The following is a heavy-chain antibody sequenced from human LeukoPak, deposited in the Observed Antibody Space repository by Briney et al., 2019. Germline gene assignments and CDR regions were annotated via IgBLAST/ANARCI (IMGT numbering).Heavy chain of an antibody. CDR1: GFTFCDYC. CDR3: ARGIAVAGYFDY. V-gene: IGHV3-20*04. D-gene: IGHD6-19*01. J-gene: IGHJ4*02. Sequence: GGSLRLSCAASGFTFCDYCMSWVRQAPGRGLEWVSGINWNGGSTGYADSVKGRFTISRDNAKNSLYLQMNSLRAEDTALYYCARGIAVAGYFDYWGQRTLVTVSS. CDR2: INWNGGST.